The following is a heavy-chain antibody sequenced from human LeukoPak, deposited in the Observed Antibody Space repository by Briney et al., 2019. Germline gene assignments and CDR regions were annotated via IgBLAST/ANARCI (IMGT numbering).Heavy chain of an antibody. CDR3: ARGGWPFDF. D-gene: IGHD3-10*01. J-gene: IGHJ4*02. V-gene: IGHV3-23*01. CDR2: INDSGDII. CDR1: GFTFSSYS. Sequence: GGSLRLSCAASGFTFSSYSMNWVRQAPGKGLEWVSSINDSGDIINYADSVKGRFTIARDDSKNTVYLEMKSLTADDTAFYYCARGGWPFDFWGQGILVTVSS.